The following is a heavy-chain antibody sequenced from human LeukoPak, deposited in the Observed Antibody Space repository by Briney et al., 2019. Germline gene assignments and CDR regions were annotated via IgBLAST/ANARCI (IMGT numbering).Heavy chain of an antibody. CDR1: GYTFTSYG. V-gene: IGHV1-18*01. CDR2: ISAYNGNT. D-gene: IGHD3-16*02. J-gene: IGHJ4*02. CDR3: ARGDYVWGSYRPYYFDY. Sequence: GSSVKVSCKASGYTFTSYGISWVRQAPGQGLEWMGWISAYNGNTNYAQKLQGRVTMTTDTSTSTAYMELRSLRSDDTAMYYCARGDYVWGSYRPYYFDYWGQGTLVTVSS.